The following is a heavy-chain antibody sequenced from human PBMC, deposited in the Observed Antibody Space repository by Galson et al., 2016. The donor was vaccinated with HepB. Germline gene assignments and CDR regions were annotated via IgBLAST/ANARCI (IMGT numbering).Heavy chain of an antibody. CDR1: GFTFTTYT. CDR3: ARERIYCIDGDCYSGGFDD. V-gene: IGHV3-48*02. D-gene: IGHD2-15*01. CDR2: ISSSSNTI. Sequence: SLRLSCAASGFTFTTYTMNWVRQAPGKGLEWVSYISSSSNTIYYADSVKGRFTISRDDAKNSLYLQMNSLRDEDTAVYYCARERIYCIDGDCYSGGFDDWGQGTLVTVSS. J-gene: IGHJ4*02.